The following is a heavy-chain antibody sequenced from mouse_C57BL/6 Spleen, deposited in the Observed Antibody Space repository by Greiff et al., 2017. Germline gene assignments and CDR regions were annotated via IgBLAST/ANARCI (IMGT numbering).Heavy chain of an antibody. J-gene: IGHJ1*03. Sequence: EVQLQQSVAELVRPGASVKLSCTASGFNIKNTYMPWVKQRPEQGLEWIGRIDPANGNTTYAPKFQGKVTITADKASNRAYLQLSSLTSEDTAIYYWARWTTVLFRYFDVWGTGTAVTVSS. CDR1: GFNIKNTY. V-gene: IGHV14-3*01. D-gene: IGHD1-1*01. CDR3: ARWTTVLFRYFDV. CDR2: IDPANGNT.